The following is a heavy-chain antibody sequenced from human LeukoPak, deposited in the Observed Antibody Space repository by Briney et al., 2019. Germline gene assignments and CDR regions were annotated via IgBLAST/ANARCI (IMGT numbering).Heavy chain of an antibody. J-gene: IGHJ4*02. D-gene: IGHD3-22*01. CDR3: ARDTGAYYDSGGLDY. V-gene: IGHV3-48*04. Sequence: GGSLRLSCAASGFTFSDYSMNWVRQAPGKGLEWVSYISSSSSAIYYADSVEGRFTISRDNAKNSLYLQMNSLRAEDTAVYYCARDTGAYYDSGGLDYWGQGTLVTVSS. CDR1: GFTFSDYS. CDR2: ISSSSSAI.